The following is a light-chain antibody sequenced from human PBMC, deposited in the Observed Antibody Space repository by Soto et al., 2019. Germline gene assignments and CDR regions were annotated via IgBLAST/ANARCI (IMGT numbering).Light chain of an antibody. CDR3: QQYGSSPPYT. Sequence: EIVLTQSPGTLSLSPGERATLSCRASQSVSSIYLAWYQQKPGQAPRLLIYGASSMATGIPDRFSGSGSGTDFTLTISRLEPEDFAVYYCQQYGSSPPYTFGQGTKLEFK. CDR2: GAS. V-gene: IGKV3-20*01. CDR1: QSVSSIY. J-gene: IGKJ2*01.